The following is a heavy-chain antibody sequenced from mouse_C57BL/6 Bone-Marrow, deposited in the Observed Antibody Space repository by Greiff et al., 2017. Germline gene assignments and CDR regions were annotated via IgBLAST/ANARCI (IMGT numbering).Heavy chain of an antibody. J-gene: IGHJ3*01. V-gene: IGHV5-9*01. CDR3: ARHRGYWFAY. CDR1: GFTFSSYT. D-gene: IGHD2-2*01. CDR2: ISGGGGNT. Sequence: EVKLVESGGGLVKPGGSLKFSCAASGFTFSSYTMSWVRQTPEKRLEWVATISGGGGNTYYPDSVKGRFTISRDNAKNTLYLQMSSLRSEDTALYYCARHRGYWFAYWGQGTLVTVSA.